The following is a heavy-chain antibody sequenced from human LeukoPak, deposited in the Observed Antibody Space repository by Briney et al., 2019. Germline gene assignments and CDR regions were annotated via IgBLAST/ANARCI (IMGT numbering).Heavy chain of an antibody. CDR1: GGSFSGYY. V-gene: IGHV4-34*01. CDR2: VNHSGST. J-gene: IGHJ3*02. Sequence: SETLSLTCAVYGGSFSGYYWSRIRQPPGKGLEWIGEVNHSGSTNYNPSLKSRVTISVDTSKNQFSLKLSSVTAADTAVYYCARGYYDSSGYSSREDAFDIWGQGTMVTVSS. D-gene: IGHD3-22*01. CDR3: ARGYYDSSGYSSREDAFDI.